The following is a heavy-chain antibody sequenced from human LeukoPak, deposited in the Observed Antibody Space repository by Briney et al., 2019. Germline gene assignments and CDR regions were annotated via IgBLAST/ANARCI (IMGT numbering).Heavy chain of an antibody. J-gene: IGHJ4*02. CDR3: ARGVYQLDY. CDR1: GFTFSSYW. CDR2: MKQDGSEI. D-gene: IGHD3-16*02. Sequence: PGGSLRLSCAASGFTFSSYWMTWVRQAPGKGLEWVAYMKQDGSEIYYVDSVKGRFTISRDNANNSLYLQMNSLRAEDTALYYCARGVYQLDYWGQGTLVTVSS. V-gene: IGHV3-7*01.